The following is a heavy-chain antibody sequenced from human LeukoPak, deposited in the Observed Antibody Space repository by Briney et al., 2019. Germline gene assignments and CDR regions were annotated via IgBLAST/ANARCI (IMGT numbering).Heavy chain of an antibody. D-gene: IGHD1-26*01. V-gene: IGHV1-69*13. CDR1: GGTFSSYA. CDR2: IIPIFGTA. Sequence: LVKVSCKASGGTFSSYAISWVRQAPGQGLEWMGGIIPIFGTANYAQKFQGRVTITADESTSTAYMELSSLRSEDTAVYYCARRGRAARWELDYWGQGTLVTVSS. J-gene: IGHJ4*02. CDR3: ARRGRAARWELDY.